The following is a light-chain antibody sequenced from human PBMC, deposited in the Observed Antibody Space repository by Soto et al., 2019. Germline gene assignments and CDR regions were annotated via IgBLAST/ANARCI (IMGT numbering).Light chain of an antibody. CDR2: GAS. CDR1: KSVSSSY. Sequence: EIVLTQSPGTLSLSPGERATLSCRDSKSVSSSYLAWYQQKPGQAPRLLIYGASSRATGIPDRFSGSGSGTDFTLIISRLEPEDFAVYYCQQYGSSPRTFGQGTKV. CDR3: QQYGSSPRT. J-gene: IGKJ1*01. V-gene: IGKV3-20*01.